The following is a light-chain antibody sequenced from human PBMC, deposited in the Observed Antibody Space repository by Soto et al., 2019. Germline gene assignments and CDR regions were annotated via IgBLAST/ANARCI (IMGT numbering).Light chain of an antibody. Sequence: SALTQPASVSGSPGQSITISCTGTSSDVGGYNHVSWYQQHPGKAPKLMIFDVTNRPSGVSNRFSGSKSGNTASLTISGLQAEDEADYYCNSYTSISTLVVFGGGTKLTVL. J-gene: IGLJ3*02. CDR1: SSDVGGYNH. V-gene: IGLV2-14*03. CDR3: NSYTSISTLVV. CDR2: DVT.